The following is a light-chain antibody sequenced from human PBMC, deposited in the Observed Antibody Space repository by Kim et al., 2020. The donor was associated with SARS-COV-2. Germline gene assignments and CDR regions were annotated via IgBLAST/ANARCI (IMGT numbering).Light chain of an antibody. J-gene: IGKJ2*01. CDR1: QSITRL. CDR3: HQYNSYSHT. V-gene: IGKV1-5*01. Sequence: STSVGDRVTMTCRASQSITRLLAWYQQKPGKAPKLLIYDASSLKRGVPSRFSGSGSGTEFTLTISSLQPDDFATYYCHQYNSYSHTFGKGTKLEI. CDR2: DAS.